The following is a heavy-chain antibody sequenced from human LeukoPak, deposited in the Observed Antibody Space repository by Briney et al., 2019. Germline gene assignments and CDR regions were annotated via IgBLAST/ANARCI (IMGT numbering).Heavy chain of an antibody. J-gene: IGHJ4*02. Sequence: GGSLKLSRAASGFTFSSYAMSWVRQAPGKGLEWVSFISPSADRTSNADSVEGRFTISRDNPRNTLYLQMNSLRDEDTAVYYCAIMHGYYDGSGYWVQWGQGTLVTVSS. CDR1: GFTFSSYA. CDR2: ISPSADRT. CDR3: AIMHGYYDGSGYWVQ. D-gene: IGHD3-22*01. V-gene: IGHV3-23*01.